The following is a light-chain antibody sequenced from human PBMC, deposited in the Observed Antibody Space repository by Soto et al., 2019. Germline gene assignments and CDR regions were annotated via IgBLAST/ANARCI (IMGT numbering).Light chain of an antibody. CDR1: QGISNY. J-gene: IGKJ1*01. Sequence: DIQMTQSPSSLSASVGDRVTITCRASQGISNYLAWYQQKPGKVPKLLIYAASTLQSGVPSRFSGSGSGPDFTLTISRLQPEDVATYYWQKYNNPHLTFGKGTKVEMK. CDR3: QKYNNPHLT. CDR2: AAS. V-gene: IGKV1-27*01.